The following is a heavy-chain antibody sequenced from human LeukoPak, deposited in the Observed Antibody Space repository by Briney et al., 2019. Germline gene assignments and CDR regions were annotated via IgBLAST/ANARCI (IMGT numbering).Heavy chain of an antibody. V-gene: IGHV4-59*12. CDR1: GGSITSDY. J-gene: IGHJ4*02. D-gene: IGHD1-26*01. CDR2: FSYSGST. Sequence: SETLSLTCTLSGGSITSDYWSWIRQSPGKGLEWIGYFSYSGSTHYSPSLTSRVAISVDTSRNQLSLKLGSVTAADTAVYYCARDGTPGDYWGQGTLVTVSS. CDR3: ARDGTPGDY.